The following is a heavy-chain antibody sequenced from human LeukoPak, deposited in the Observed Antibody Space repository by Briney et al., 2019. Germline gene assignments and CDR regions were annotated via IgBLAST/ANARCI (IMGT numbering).Heavy chain of an antibody. Sequence: SVKVSCKASGGTFSSYAISWVRQAPGQGLEWMGGIIPIFGTANYAQKFQGRVTITADESTSTVYMELSRLRSEDTAVYYCAREVEYYGSGSYWGVFDYWGQGTLVTVSS. CDR1: GGTFSSYA. CDR3: AREVEYYGSGSYWGVFDY. D-gene: IGHD3-10*01. J-gene: IGHJ4*02. V-gene: IGHV1-69*01. CDR2: IIPIFGTA.